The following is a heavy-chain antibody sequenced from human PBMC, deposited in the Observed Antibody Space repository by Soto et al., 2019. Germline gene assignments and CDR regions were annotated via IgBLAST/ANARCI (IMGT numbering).Heavy chain of an antibody. D-gene: IGHD3-22*01. J-gene: IGHJ6*02. Sequence: QVQLVQSGTEVKKPGASVKVSCKASGYTFTSYYMHWVRQAPGQGLEWMGIINPSGGSTSYAQKFQGRVTMTRDTSTSTVYMELSSLRSEDTAVYYCARPLLVINPNRDMSYYYYGMDVWGQGTTVTVSS. CDR2: INPSGGST. V-gene: IGHV1-46*01. CDR1: GYTFTSYY. CDR3: ARPLLVINPNRDMSYYYYGMDV.